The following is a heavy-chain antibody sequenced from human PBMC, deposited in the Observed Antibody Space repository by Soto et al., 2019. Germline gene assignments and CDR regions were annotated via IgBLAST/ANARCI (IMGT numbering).Heavy chain of an antibody. CDR1: GFTFSSYA. J-gene: IGHJ5*02. CDR2: ISYDGSNK. Sequence: PGGSLRLSCAASGFTFSSYAMHWVRQAPGKGLEWVAVISYDGSNKYYADSVKGRFTISRDNSKNTLYLQMNSLRAEDTAVYYCALLQVVIITPRWFDPWGQGALVTVSS. V-gene: IGHV3-30-3*01. D-gene: IGHD3-22*01. CDR3: ALLQVVIITPRWFDP.